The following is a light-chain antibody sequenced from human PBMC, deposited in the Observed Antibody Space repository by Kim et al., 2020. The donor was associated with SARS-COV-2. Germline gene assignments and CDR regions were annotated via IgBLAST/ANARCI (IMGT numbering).Light chain of an antibody. CDR1: QSVCTS. CDR3: QRRRDGPLT. CDR2: DA. J-gene: IGKJ4*01. V-gene: IGKV3-11*01. Sequence: SLHPGEKADLSRRASQSVCTSLAWYQQKTGQAPKLLIIDANRATGIPVRFTGSGSGTDFTLTFSRLEPEDSGIHYCQRRRDGPLTFGGGAKVDIK.